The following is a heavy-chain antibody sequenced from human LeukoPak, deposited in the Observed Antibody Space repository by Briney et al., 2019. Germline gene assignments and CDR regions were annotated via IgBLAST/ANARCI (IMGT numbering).Heavy chain of an antibody. CDR1: GYTFTSYG. Sequence: ASVKVSCKASGYTFTSYGISWVRQAPGQGLEWIGWISAYNGNTNYAQKLQGRVTMTTDTSTSTAYMELRSLRSDDTAVYYCAREYCSSTSCLTRPYYYYYYMDVWGKGTTVTVSS. D-gene: IGHD2-2*01. V-gene: IGHV1-18*01. CDR2: ISAYNGNT. CDR3: AREYCSSTSCLTRPYYYYYYMDV. J-gene: IGHJ6*03.